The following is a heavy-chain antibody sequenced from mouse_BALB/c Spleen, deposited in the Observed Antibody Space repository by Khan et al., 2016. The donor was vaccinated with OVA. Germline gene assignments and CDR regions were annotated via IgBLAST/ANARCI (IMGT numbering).Heavy chain of an antibody. J-gene: IGHJ2*01. CDR2: ISYSGST. CDR1: GYSITSDYA. Sequence: EVKLLESGPGLVKPSQSLSLTCTVTGYSITSDYAWNWIRQFPGNKLEWMGYISYSGSTSYNPSLKSRISITQDTSKNQFFLQLNSVTTEDTATYYCARSIMANWGQGTTLTVSS. CDR3: ARSIMAN. V-gene: IGHV3-2*02.